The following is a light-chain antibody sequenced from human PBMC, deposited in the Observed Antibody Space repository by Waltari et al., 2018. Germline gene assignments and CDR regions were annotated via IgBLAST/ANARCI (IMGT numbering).Light chain of an antibody. CDR1: HSVSSSS. CDR3: QHYGTSPEVT. CDR2: GAS. Sequence: EIVLTQSPGTLSLSPGERATLSCRASHSVSSSSLAWYQQKPGQAPRLVIYGASSRATGIPDRFSGSGSGTDFTLTISRLEPEDFAVYYCQHYGTSPEVTFGGGTKVEIK. J-gene: IGKJ4*01. V-gene: IGKV3-20*01.